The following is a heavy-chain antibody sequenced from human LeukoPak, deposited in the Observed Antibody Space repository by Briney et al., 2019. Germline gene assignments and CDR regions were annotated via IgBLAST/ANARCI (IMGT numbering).Heavy chain of an antibody. CDR1: GFIFSTYG. CDR3: VKGRYCGGTSCSYFDC. D-gene: IGHD2-2*01. Sequence: GGSLRLSCVASGFIFSTYGMSWVRRAPEKGLEWGSTTTAGGGSTYYADSVKGRFTISRDNSKNTLYLQMNSLRAEDTAIYYCVKGRYCGGTSCSYFDCWGQGTLVTFSS. V-gene: IGHV3-23*01. J-gene: IGHJ4*02. CDR2: TTAGGGST.